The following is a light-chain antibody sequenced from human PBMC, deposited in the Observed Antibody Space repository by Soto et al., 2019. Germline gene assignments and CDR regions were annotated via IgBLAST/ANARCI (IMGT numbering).Light chain of an antibody. Sequence: EIVLTQSPGTLSLSPGERATLSCRASQSVSSTYLAWYQQKSGQAPRLLIYSASSRATGIPDRFSGSGSGTDFTLTISRLEPEDFAVYYCQQYVSSPWPFGQGTKVEIK. CDR3: QQYVSSPWP. J-gene: IGKJ1*01. V-gene: IGKV3-20*01. CDR2: SAS. CDR1: QSVSSTY.